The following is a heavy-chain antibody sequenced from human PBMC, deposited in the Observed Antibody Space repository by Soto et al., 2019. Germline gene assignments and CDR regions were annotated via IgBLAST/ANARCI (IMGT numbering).Heavy chain of an antibody. J-gene: IGHJ4*01. V-gene: IGHV4-59*01. CDR3: ARAHAPTLPFDS. CDR1: GGSMRNYF. CDR2: IHYSGATSFFP. Sequence: SETLSLTCTVSGGSMRNYFWTWIRQPPGKGLEWIGYIHYSGATSFFPSYNPSLRSRVTISEDTSKNQFSLKLLSVTTAETAVSFCARAHAPTLPFDSWGQGPLVT. D-gene: IGHD2-15*01.